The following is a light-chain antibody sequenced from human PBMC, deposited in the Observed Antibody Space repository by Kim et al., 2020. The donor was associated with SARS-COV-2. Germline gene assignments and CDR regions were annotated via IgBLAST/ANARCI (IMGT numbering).Light chain of an antibody. CDR1: QSVSSSY. V-gene: IGKV3-20*01. Sequence: SPGERATPSCRASQSVSSSYLAWYQQNPGQAPRLLIYGASSRATGIPDRFSGSGSGTDVTLTISRLEPEDFAVYYCQQYGSSPWTFGQGTKVDIK. CDR3: QQYGSSPWT. CDR2: GAS. J-gene: IGKJ1*01.